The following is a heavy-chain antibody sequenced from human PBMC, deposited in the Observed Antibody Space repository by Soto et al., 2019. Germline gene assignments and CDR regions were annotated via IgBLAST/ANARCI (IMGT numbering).Heavy chain of an antibody. Sequence: PGGSLRLSCAASRFSFNIYEMNWVRQAPGKGLEWISYISSSGDSKYYADSVKGRFTICRDSARNSLYLQMNSLRAEDTAVYYCARGRACTGGSCYSDYWGRGTLVTVAS. J-gene: IGHJ4*02. CDR2: ISSSGDSK. CDR3: ARGRACTGGSCYSDY. CDR1: RFSFNIYE. V-gene: IGHV3-48*03. D-gene: IGHD2-15*01.